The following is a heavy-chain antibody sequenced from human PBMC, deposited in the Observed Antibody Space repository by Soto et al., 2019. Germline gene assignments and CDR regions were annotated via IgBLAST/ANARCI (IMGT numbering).Heavy chain of an antibody. V-gene: IGHV1-18*01. CDR3: ARDTYYYDSSGYYLDAFDI. CDR1: GYTFTSYG. CDR2: ISAYNGNT. D-gene: IGHD3-22*01. J-gene: IGHJ3*02. Sequence: GASVKVSCKASGYTFTSYGISWVRQAPGQGLEWMGWISAYNGNTNYAQKLQGRVTMTTDTSTSTAYMERRSLRSDDTAVYYCARDTYYYDSSGYYLDAFDIWGQGTMVTVSS.